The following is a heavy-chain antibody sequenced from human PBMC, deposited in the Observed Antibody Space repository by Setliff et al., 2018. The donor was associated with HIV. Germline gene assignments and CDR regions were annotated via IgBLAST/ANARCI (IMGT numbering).Heavy chain of an antibody. J-gene: IGHJ1*01. CDR2: IRPNSGGT. CDR1: GYTFSNYY. CDR3: AKEVRMVDRPRAEYLQH. Sequence: ASVKVSCKASGYTFSNYYVHWVRQAPGQGLEWMGWIRPNSGGTNYAQKFQGRVTMTRDKSIGTAYMELSRMRSDDTAVYYCAKEVRMVDRPRAEYLQHWGQGTLVTVSS. V-gene: IGHV1-2*02. D-gene: IGHD6-6*01.